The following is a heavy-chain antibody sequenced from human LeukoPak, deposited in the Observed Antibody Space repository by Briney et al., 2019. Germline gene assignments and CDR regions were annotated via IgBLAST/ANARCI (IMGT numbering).Heavy chain of an antibody. CDR1: GFSFSDFW. J-gene: IGHJ4*02. CDR3: ASDRVLGSGSLDD. V-gene: IGHV3-74*01. CDR2: IRGDGYDT. Sequence: GGSLRLSCAASGFSFSDFWMHWVRQTPGKGLVWVSRIRGDGYDTNYADSVEGRFTISRDNARHTLYLQMNSLRADDTAVYYCASDRVLGSGSLDDWGQGTLVTVSS. D-gene: IGHD3-10*01.